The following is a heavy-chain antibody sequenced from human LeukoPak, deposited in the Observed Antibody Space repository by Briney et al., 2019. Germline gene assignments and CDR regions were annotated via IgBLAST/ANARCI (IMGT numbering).Heavy chain of an antibody. Sequence: SETLSLTCTVSGXSISSYYWSWIRQPPGKGREWIGYIYYSGGTDYNPSLKSRVTISVDTSKNQFSLKLRSVTAADTAVYYCARHVTISGPYDASDIWGQGTMVTVSP. V-gene: IGHV4-59*08. CDR3: ARHVTISGPYDASDI. D-gene: IGHD5-24*01. J-gene: IGHJ3*02. CDR2: IYYSGGT. CDR1: GXSISSYY.